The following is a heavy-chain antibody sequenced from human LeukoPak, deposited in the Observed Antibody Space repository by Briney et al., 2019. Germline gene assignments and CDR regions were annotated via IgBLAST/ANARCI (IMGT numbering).Heavy chain of an antibody. J-gene: IGHJ4*02. CDR2: INHSGST. D-gene: IGHD2-15*01. V-gene: IGHV4-34*01. Sequence: PSETLSLTCAVYGGSFSGYYWSWIRQPPGKGLEWIGEINHSGSTNYNPSLKSRVTISVDTSKNQFSLKLSSVTAADTGVYYCARGLKVAAFDNWGQGTLVTVSS. CDR1: GGSFSGYY. CDR3: ARGLKVAAFDN.